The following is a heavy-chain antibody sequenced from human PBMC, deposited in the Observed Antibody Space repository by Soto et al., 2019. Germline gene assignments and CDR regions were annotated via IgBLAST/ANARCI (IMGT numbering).Heavy chain of an antibody. D-gene: IGHD6-13*01. CDR1: GFTFSNAW. J-gene: IGHJ6*02. CDR3: TTGEAAAGTNYYGMDV. Sequence: GGSLRLSCAASGFTFSNAWMNWVRQAPGKGLEWVGRIKSKTDGGTTDYAAPAKGRFTISRDDSKNTLYLQMNSLKTEDTAVYYCTTGEAAAGTNYYGMDVWGQGTTVTVSS. V-gene: IGHV3-15*07. CDR2: IKSKTDGGTT.